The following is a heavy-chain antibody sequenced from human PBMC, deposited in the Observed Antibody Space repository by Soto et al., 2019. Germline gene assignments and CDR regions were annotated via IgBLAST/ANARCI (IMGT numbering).Heavy chain of an antibody. V-gene: IGHV4-34*01. J-gene: IGHJ4*02. CDR3: ARGYDPYYFDY. CDR2: INHSGST. CDR1: GGSFSGYY. Sequence: SETLSLTCAVYGGSFSGYYWSWIRQPPGKGLEWIGEINHSGSTNYNPSLKSRVTISVDTSKNQFSLKLSSVTAADTAVYYCARGYDPYYFDYWGQGTLVTSPQ. D-gene: IGHD3-3*01.